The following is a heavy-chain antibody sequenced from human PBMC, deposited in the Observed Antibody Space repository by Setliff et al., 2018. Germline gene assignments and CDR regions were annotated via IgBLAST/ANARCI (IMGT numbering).Heavy chain of an antibody. Sequence: ASVKVSCKASGYTFTSYYMHWVRQAPGQGLEWMGIINPSGGSTSYAQKFQGRVTMTRDTSTSTVYMELSSLRSEDMAVYYCATVWVVRGLRSYFDYWGQGTLVTVSS. CDR3: ATVWVVRGLRSYFDY. D-gene: IGHD3-10*01. CDR2: INPSGGST. V-gene: IGHV1-46*01. CDR1: GYTFTSYY. J-gene: IGHJ4*02.